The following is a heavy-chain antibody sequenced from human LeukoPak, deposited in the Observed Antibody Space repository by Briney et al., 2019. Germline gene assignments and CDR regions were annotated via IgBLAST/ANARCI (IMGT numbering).Heavy chain of an antibody. J-gene: IGHJ3*02. CDR1: GFTFSSYA. V-gene: IGHV3-23*01. CDR3: ARDLRHYYDRDDAFDI. D-gene: IGHD3-22*01. Sequence: PGGSLRLSCAASGFTFSSYAMSWVRQAPGKGLEWVSAISGSGGSTYYADSVKGRFTISRDNAKNSLYLQMNSLRAEDTAVYYCARDLRHYYDRDDAFDIWGQGTMVTVSS. CDR2: ISGSGGST.